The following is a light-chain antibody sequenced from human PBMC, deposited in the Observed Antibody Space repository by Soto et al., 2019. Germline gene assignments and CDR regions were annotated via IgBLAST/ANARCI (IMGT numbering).Light chain of an antibody. Sequence: QSVLTQPASVSGSPGQSITISCTGTSSDVGGSNYVSWYQQHPVKAPKLMIYEVSNRPSGVSNRFSGSKSANTASLTISGLQAEDEADYYCSSYTSSYTVIFGGGTKLTVL. J-gene: IGLJ2*01. CDR3: SSYTSSYTVI. CDR1: SSDVGGSNY. V-gene: IGLV2-14*01. CDR2: EVS.